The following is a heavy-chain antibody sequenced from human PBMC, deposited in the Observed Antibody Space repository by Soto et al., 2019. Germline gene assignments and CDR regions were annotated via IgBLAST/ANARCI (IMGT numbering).Heavy chain of an antibody. CDR3: ARRSIGYGSVHAHYFDY. CDR2: IYHNGNT. CDR1: GGSVNSGGYS. J-gene: IGHJ4*02. Sequence: SETLSLTCSVSGGSVNSGGYSWNWIRQSPGQGLEWIGSIYHNGNTHYNPPLMSRVTISIDTYQNQFSLRVTSVTAADTAVYYCARRSIGYGSVHAHYFDYWGQGTLVTVSS. V-gene: IGHV4-30-2*06. D-gene: IGHD5-18*01.